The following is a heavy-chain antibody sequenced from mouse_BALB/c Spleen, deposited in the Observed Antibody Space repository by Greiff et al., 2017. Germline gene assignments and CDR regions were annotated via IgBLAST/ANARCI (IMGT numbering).Heavy chain of an antibody. D-gene: IGHD1-1*01. J-gene: IGHJ2*01. V-gene: IGHV5-9-3*01. CDR2: ISSGGSYT. Sequence: EVNVVESGGGLVKPGGSLKLSCAASGFTFSSYAMSWVRQTPEKRLEWVATISSGGSYTYYPDSVKGRFTISRDNAKNTLYLQMSSLRSEDTAMYYCAREGITWGQGTTLTVSS. CDR1: GFTFSSYA. CDR3: AREGIT.